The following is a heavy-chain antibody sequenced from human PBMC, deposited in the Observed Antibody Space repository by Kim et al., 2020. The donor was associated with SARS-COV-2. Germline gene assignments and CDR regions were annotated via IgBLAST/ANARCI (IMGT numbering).Heavy chain of an antibody. CDR1: GHSLTELS. CDR3: ASQGLRGVILLGDVFAM. Sequence: ASVKVSCKVSGHSLTELSVQWVRQSLGKGLEWVGGVDPKDGATIHAQNFKGRVTMTEDTSTDTAYMELSSLRSEDTAVYFCASQGLRGVILLGDVFAMWGQGTMVTVSP. V-gene: IGHV1-24*01. D-gene: IGHD3-10*01. J-gene: IGHJ3*02. CDR2: VDPKDGAT.